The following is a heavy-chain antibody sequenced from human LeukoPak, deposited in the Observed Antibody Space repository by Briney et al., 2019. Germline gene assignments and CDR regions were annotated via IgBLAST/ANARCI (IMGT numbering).Heavy chain of an antibody. D-gene: IGHD6-13*01. CDR2: INHSGST. J-gene: IGHJ5*02. Sequence: SETLSLTCTVSGGSISSSSYYWGWIRQPPGKGLEWIGEINHSGSTNYNPSLKSRVTISVDTSKNQFSLKLSSVTAADTAVYYCARGGYSSSWYRGSNWFDPWGQGTLVTVSS. CDR1: GGSISSSSYY. CDR3: ARGGYSSSWYRGSNWFDP. V-gene: IGHV4-39*07.